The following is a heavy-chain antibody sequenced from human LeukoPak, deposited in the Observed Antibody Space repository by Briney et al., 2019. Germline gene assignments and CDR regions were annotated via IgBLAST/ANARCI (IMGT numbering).Heavy chain of an antibody. V-gene: IGHV1-2*02. CDR2: IDPNSGGT. CDR1: GYTFTGYS. Sequence: ASVKVSCKASGYTFTGYSLHWVRQAPGQGLEWMGWIDPNSGGTNYAQNFQGRVTMARDTSISTAYMELNSLRSDDTAVYYCARDGYGGIKGYFQQWGQGTLVTVSS. CDR3: ARDGYGGIKGYFQQ. D-gene: IGHD2-2*03. J-gene: IGHJ1*01.